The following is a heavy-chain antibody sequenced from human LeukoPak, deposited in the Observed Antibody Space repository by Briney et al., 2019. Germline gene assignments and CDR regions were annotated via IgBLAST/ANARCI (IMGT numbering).Heavy chain of an antibody. CDR1: GGSISSSSYF. D-gene: IGHD5-18*01. V-gene: IGHV4-39*01. CDR2: ISYSGST. J-gene: IGHJ4*02. CDR3: ARDGYTYGSFDY. Sequence: SETLSLTCSVSGGSISSSSYFWGWIRQPPGKGLEWIGSISYSGSTYSNPSLKSRVTISVDTSKSQFSLKLSSVTAADTAVYYCARDGYTYGSFDYWGQGTLVTVSS.